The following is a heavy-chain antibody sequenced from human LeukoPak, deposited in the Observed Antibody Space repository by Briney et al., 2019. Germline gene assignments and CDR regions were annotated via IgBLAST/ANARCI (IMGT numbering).Heavy chain of an antibody. V-gene: IGHV3-23*01. J-gene: IGHJ4*02. CDR1: GFTFSSYA. Sequence: GGSLRLSCAASGFTFSSYAMSWVRQAPGKGLEWVSAISGSGGSTYYADSVKGRFTISRDNSKNTLYLQMDSLRVEDTAVYYCAKDLGASTGYWSQGTLVTVSS. CDR3: AKDLGASTGY. CDR2: ISGSGGST. D-gene: IGHD1-26*01.